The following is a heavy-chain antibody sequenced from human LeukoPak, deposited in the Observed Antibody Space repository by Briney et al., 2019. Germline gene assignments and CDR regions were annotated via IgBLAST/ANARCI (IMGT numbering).Heavy chain of an antibody. Sequence: GGSLRLSCAASGFTFSDYYMSWIRQAPGKGLEWVSSISSSSSYIYYADSVKGRFTISRDNAKNSLYLQMNSLRAEDTAVYYCARDSATTTISRYYYYMDVWGKGTTVTVSS. V-gene: IGHV3-11*06. CDR1: GFTFSDYY. CDR2: ISSSSSYI. J-gene: IGHJ6*03. D-gene: IGHD1-26*01. CDR3: ARDSATTTISRYYYYMDV.